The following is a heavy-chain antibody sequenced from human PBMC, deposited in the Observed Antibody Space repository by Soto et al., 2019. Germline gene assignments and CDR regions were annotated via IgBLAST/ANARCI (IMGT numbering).Heavy chain of an antibody. CDR1: GGTFSSYA. J-gene: IGHJ2*01. V-gene: IGHV1-8*02. CDR2: MNPKSGNT. Sequence: ASVKVSCKASGGTFSSYAISWVRQAPGQGLEWMGWMNPKSGNTGSAPRFQGRLTMTSNTSINTAYMDLTSLTSEDGATYYCARVHTVTTYFDVWGRGTPVTVSS. D-gene: IGHD4-17*01. CDR3: ARVHTVTTYFDV.